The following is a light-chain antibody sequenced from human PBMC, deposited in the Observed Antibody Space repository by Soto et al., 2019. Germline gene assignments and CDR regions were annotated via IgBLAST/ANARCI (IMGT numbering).Light chain of an antibody. CDR1: SSDVGGYNY. Sequence: QSALTQPASVSGSPGQSITISCTGTSSDVGGYNYVSWYQQHPGKAPKLMIYDVSNRPSGVSNRFSGSKSGNTASLTISGLQAADVADYYCSSYTSSSARVFGGGTKLTVL. CDR2: DVS. V-gene: IGLV2-14*01. J-gene: IGLJ2*01. CDR3: SSYTSSSARV.